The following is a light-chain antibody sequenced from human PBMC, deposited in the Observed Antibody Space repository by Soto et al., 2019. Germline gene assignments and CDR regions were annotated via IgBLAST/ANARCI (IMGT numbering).Light chain of an antibody. J-gene: IGLJ1*01. CDR3: CSYAGSRTYV. V-gene: IGLV2-23*01. Sequence: QSALTQPASVSGSPGQSITISCTGTSSDVGSYNLVSWYQQHPGKAPKLIIYGGSKRPSGVSNRFSGSKSDTTASLTISGLQAEDEADYYCCSYAGSRTYVFGTGTKVTVL. CDR1: SSDVGSYNL. CDR2: GGS.